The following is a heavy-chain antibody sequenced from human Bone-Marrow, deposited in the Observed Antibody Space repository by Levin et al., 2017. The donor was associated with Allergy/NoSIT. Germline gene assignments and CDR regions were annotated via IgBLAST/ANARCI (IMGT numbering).Heavy chain of an antibody. D-gene: IGHD3-9*01. CDR1: GGSISSGSYY. V-gene: IGHV4-61*02. CDR3: ARDRYFDWLLGRARLDV. CDR2: IYTSGST. J-gene: IGHJ6*04. Sequence: SQTLSLTCTVSGGSISSGSYYWSWIRQPAGKGLEWIGRIYTSGSTNYNPSLKSRVTISVDTSKNQFSLKLSSVTAADTAVYYCARDRYFDWLLGRARLDVWGKGTTVTVSS.